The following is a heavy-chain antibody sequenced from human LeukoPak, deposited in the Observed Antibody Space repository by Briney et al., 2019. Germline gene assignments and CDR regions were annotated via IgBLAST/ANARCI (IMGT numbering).Heavy chain of an antibody. Sequence: ASVKVSCKASGGTFTSYAISWVRQAPGQGLEWMGWMNPNSGNTGYAQKFQGRGTMTRNTSISTAYMELSSLRSEDTAVYYCARGPPGGWFGELSYDYWGQGTLVTVSS. J-gene: IGHJ4*02. CDR3: ARGPPGGWFGELSYDY. D-gene: IGHD3-10*01. CDR1: GGTFTSYA. V-gene: IGHV1-8*02. CDR2: MNPNSGNT.